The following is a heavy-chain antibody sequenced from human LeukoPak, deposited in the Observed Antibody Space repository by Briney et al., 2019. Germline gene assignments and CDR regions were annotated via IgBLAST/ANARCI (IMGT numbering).Heavy chain of an antibody. Sequence: PSETLSLTCTVSGGSISSSSYYWGWIRQPPGKGLEWIGSIYYSGSTYYNPSLKSRVTISVDTSKNQFSLKLSSVTAADTAVYYCARLGWDDLERYFDLWGRGTLVTVSS. CDR3: ARLGWDDLERYFDL. CDR1: GGSISSSSYY. V-gene: IGHV4-39*07. J-gene: IGHJ2*01. D-gene: IGHD1-1*01. CDR2: IYYSGST.